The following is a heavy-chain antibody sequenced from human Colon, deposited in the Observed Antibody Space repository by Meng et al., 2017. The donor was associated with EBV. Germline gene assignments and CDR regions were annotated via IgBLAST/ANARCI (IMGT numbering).Heavy chain of an antibody. V-gene: IGHV4-4*02. CDR1: GGSMSSSHW. CDR3: ARVWQSLTAFFDS. J-gene: IGHJ4*02. CDR2: VYHTGST. Sequence: GPGWGKASGTLARTCAVSGGSMSSSHWWTWVRQPPGKGLEWIGEVYHTGSTKYNPSLKSRLTISVDKSKNQFSLNPTSVTAADTAVYYCARVWQSLTAFFDSWGQGTLVTVSS. D-gene: IGHD2-21*01.